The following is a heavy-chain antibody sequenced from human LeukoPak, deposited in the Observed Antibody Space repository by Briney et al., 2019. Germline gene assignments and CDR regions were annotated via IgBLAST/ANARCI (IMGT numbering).Heavy chain of an antibody. CDR3: AKPCREERDRWYGNFDT. CDR1: GFTFSSFA. D-gene: IGHD6-13*01. V-gene: IGHV3-23*01. Sequence: GGSLRLSCAASGFTFSSFAMSWVRQAPGEGLEWVSSISGSGVTTHYADSVKGRFTISRDNSQNTLFLYVNSLRVEDTAIYYCAKPCREERDRWYGNFDTWGQGTLVTVSS. CDR2: ISGSGVTT. J-gene: IGHJ4*02.